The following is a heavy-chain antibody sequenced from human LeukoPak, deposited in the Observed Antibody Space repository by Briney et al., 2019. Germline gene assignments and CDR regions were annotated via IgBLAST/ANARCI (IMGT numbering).Heavy chain of an antibody. J-gene: IGHJ4*02. CDR1: GLNFGNYW. Sequence: GGCRRLSCAASGLNFGNYWMSWVRQAPGKGLERVGNIHPDGGTKNYVGFVQGRFTISRDHAANSLDLQMNRLRVEDTAVYYCASTFPYCSGDSCALGAQGTLVTVSS. CDR2: IHPDGGTK. V-gene: IGHV3-7*01. CDR3: ASTFPYCSGDSCAL. D-gene: IGHD2-15*01.